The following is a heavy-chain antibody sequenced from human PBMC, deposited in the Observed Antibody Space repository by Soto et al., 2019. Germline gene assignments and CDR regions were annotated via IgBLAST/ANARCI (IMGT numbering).Heavy chain of an antibody. CDR2: ISYDGSNK. Sequence: QVQLVESGGGVVQPGRSLRLSCAASGFTFSSYAMHWVRQAPGKGLEWVAVISYDGSNKYYADSVKGRFTISRDNSKNTLYLQMNSVRAEDTAVYYCARDPLDCSGGSCYGFDYWGQGTLVTVSS. D-gene: IGHD2-15*01. J-gene: IGHJ4*02. V-gene: IGHV3-30-3*01. CDR1: GFTFSSYA. CDR3: ARDPLDCSGGSCYGFDY.